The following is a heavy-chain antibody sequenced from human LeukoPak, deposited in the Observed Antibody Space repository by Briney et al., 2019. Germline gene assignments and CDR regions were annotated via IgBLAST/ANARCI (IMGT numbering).Heavy chain of an antibody. J-gene: IGHJ4*02. V-gene: IGHV3-48*01. CDR1: GFTFSSYS. Sequence: PGGPLRLSCAASGFTFSSYSMNWVRQAPGKGLEWVSYISSSSSTIYYADSVKGRFTISRDNAKNSLYLQMNSLRAEDTAVYYCATARYCSGTSCYDYWGQGTLVTVSS. D-gene: IGHD2-2*01. CDR2: ISSSSSTI. CDR3: ATARYCSGTSCYDY.